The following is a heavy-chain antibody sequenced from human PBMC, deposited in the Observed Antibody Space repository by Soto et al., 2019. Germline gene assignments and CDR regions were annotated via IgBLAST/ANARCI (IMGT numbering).Heavy chain of an antibody. V-gene: IGHV1-18*01. CDR3: ARYFSSSYFSDAFDI. J-gene: IGHJ3*02. CDR1: GYTFTSYG. Sequence: QVQLVQSGAEVKKPGASVKVSCKASGYTFTSYGISWVRQAPGQGLEWMGWISAYNGNTNYAQKLQGRVTMTTDTSTSTDYMELRSLRSDDTAVYYCARYFSSSYFSDAFDIWGQGTMVTVSS. CDR2: ISAYNGNT. D-gene: IGHD6-6*01.